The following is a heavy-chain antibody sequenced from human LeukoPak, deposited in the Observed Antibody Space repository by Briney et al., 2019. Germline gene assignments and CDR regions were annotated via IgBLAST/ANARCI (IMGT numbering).Heavy chain of an antibody. D-gene: IGHD1-1*01. V-gene: IGHV3-21*01. CDR3: GRSAAGTYY. Sequence: GGSLRLSCVASGFTFSSYSMNWVRQAPGKGLEWVSSISSSSSYKYYTDSVKGRFTISRDNAKNTLYLQMNSLRAEDTAVYYCGRSAAGTYYWGQGTLVTVSS. CDR1: GFTFSSYS. CDR2: ISSSSSYK. J-gene: IGHJ4*02.